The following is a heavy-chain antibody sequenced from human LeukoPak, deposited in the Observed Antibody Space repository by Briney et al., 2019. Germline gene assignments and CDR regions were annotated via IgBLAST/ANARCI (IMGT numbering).Heavy chain of an antibody. D-gene: IGHD3-10*01. CDR1: GGSFSGYY. CDR3: ARGPTMVRGAPYNWFDP. V-gene: IGHV4-34*01. Sequence: PSETLSLTCAVYGGSFSGYYWSWIRQSPGKGLEWIGEINHSGSTNYNPSLKSRVTISVDTSKNQFSLKLSSVTAADTAVYYCARGPTMVRGAPYNWFDPWGQGTLVTVSS. J-gene: IGHJ5*02. CDR2: INHSGST.